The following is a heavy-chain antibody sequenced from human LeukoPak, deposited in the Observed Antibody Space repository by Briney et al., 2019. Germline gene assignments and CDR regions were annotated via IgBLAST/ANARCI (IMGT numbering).Heavy chain of an antibody. CDR2: ITSGSGSNV. D-gene: IGHD6-13*01. J-gene: IGHJ4*02. CDR3: ARHGSWSFDY. V-gene: IGHV3-23*01. Sequence: GGSLRLSCAASGFTLSSHAMSWVRQAPGKGLEWVSAITSGSGSNVYYTDPLRGRFTISRDNSKNTLYLQMNSLRAEDTAVYYCARHGSWSFDYWGQGTLVTVSA. CDR1: GFTLSSHA.